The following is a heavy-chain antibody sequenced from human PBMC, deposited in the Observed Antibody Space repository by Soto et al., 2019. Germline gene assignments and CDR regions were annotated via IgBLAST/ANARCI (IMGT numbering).Heavy chain of an antibody. CDR3: ARALYSGYDPYYFDY. D-gene: IGHD5-12*01. CDR2: IIPIFGTA. Sequence: ASVKVSCKASGGTFSSYAISWVRQAPGQGLEWMGVIIPIFGTANYAQKFQGRVTITADESTSTAYMELSSLRSEDTAVYYCARALYSGYDPYYFDYWGQGTLVTV. J-gene: IGHJ4*02. V-gene: IGHV1-69*13. CDR1: GGTFSSYA.